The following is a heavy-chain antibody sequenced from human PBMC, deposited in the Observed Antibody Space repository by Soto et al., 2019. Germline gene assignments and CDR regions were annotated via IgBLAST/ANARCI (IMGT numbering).Heavy chain of an antibody. CDR2: IKPGTSDI. CDR1: GYKFGSAW. D-gene: IGHD3-3*02. V-gene: IGHV5-51*01. J-gene: IGHJ4*02. Sequence: PGESLKISCQGSGYKFGSAWIGWVRQMPGKGLEWMGIIKPGTSDIRYSPSCRGHVTISADEAVSTAYLQWSSLKASDTAMYYCARQLSHICDSWGQGTLVTVSS. CDR3: ARQLSHICDS.